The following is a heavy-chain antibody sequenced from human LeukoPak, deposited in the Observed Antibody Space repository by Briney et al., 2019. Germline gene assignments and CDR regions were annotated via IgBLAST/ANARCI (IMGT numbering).Heavy chain of an antibody. D-gene: IGHD6-13*01. CDR1: GGSISGSSYY. CDR3: ARGQLVPDNWFDP. CDR2: IYYSGST. V-gene: IGHV4-39*07. Sequence: SETLSLTCTVSGGSISGSSYYWGWIRQPPGKGLEWIGSIYYSGSTYYNPSLKSRVTIPVDTSKNQFSLKLSSVTAADTAVYFCARGQLVPDNWFDPWGQGTLVTVSS. J-gene: IGHJ5*02.